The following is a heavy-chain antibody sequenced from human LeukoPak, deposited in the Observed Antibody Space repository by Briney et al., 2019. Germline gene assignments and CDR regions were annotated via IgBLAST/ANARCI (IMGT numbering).Heavy chain of an antibody. J-gene: IGHJ4*02. D-gene: IGHD1-26*01. CDR3: ARARRENFDY. Sequence: GGSLRLSCTASGFTFDDYAMHWVRQAPGKGLEWVSSISWNGGSIGYADSVKGRFTISRDNARNSVFLQMNSLRAEDTAVYYCARARRENFDYWGQGTLVTVSS. CDR1: GFTFDDYA. V-gene: IGHV3-9*01. CDR2: ISWNGGSI.